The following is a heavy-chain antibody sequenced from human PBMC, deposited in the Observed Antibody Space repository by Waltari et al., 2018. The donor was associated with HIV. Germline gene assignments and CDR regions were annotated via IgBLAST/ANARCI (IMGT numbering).Heavy chain of an antibody. CDR2: IDYSGST. Sequence: QVQLQESGPGLVKPSETLSLTCTVSGGSISSYYWSWIRQPPGKGLEWIGYIDYSGSTNYNPSLKSRVTISVDTSKNQFSLKLSSVTAADTAVYYCARVKQGTTLDYWGQGTLVTVSS. V-gene: IGHV4-59*01. D-gene: IGHD1-7*01. CDR3: ARVKQGTTLDY. J-gene: IGHJ4*02. CDR1: GGSISSYY.